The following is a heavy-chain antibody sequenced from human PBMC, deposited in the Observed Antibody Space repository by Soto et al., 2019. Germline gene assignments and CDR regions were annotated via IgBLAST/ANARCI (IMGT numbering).Heavy chain of an antibody. CDR2: ISGSGGST. V-gene: IGHV3-23*01. Sequence: EVQLLESGGGLVQPGGSLRLSCAASGFTFSSYAMSWVRQAPGKGLEWVSAISGSGGSTYYADSVKGRFTISRDNSKNTLYMQMNSLRAEDTAVYYCAKDLLHSSGLQSHYFDYWGQGTLVTVSS. CDR3: AKDLLHSSGLQSHYFDY. J-gene: IGHJ4*02. CDR1: GFTFSSYA. D-gene: IGHD6-19*01.